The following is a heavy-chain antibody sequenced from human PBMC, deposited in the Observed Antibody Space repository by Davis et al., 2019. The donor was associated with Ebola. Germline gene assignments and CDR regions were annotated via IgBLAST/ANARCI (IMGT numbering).Heavy chain of an antibody. Sequence: AASVKVSCKASGGTFSSYAISWVRQAPGQGLEWMGGIIPIFGTANYAQKFQGRVTITADESTSTAYMELSSLRSEDTAVYYCARERWIQLWSHFDYWGQGTLVTVSS. CDR2: IIPIFGTA. CDR1: GGTFSSYA. D-gene: IGHD5-18*01. CDR3: ARERWIQLWSHFDY. J-gene: IGHJ4*02. V-gene: IGHV1-69*13.